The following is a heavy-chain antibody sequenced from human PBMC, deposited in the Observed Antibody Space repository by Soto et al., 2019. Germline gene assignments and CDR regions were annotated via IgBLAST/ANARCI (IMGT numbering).Heavy chain of an antibody. CDR3: ARTYCSSTSCYPYGMDV. Sequence: PGESLKISCKGSGYSFTSYWISWVRQMPGKGLEWMGRIDPSDSYTNYSPSFQGHVTISADKSISTAYLQWSSLKASDTAMYYCARTYCSSTSCYPYGMDVWGQGTTVTVSS. J-gene: IGHJ6*02. V-gene: IGHV5-10-1*01. CDR1: GYSFTSYW. D-gene: IGHD2-2*01. CDR2: IDPSDSYT.